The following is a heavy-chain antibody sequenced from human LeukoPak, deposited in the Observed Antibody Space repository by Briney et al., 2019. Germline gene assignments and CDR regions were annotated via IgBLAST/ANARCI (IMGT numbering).Heavy chain of an antibody. CDR2: IYSDNT. V-gene: IGHV3-NL1*01. CDR3: ARRAGAYSHPYDY. J-gene: IGHJ4*02. D-gene: IGHD4/OR15-4a*01. Sequence: GGSLRLSCAASGFTFSSYGMHWVRQAPGKGLEWVSFIYSDNTHYSDSVKGRFTISRDNSKNTLYLQMNSLRAEDTAVYYCARRAGAYSHPYDYWGQGALVTVSS. CDR1: GFTFSSYG.